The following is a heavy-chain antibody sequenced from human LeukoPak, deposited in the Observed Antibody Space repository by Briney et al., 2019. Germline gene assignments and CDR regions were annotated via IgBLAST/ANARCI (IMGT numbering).Heavy chain of an antibody. CDR3: AKDHHRSTAAAVVDY. CDR2: IYSGGST. V-gene: IGHV3-53*01. Sequence: GGSLRLSCATSGFTVSSNYMSWVRQAPGKGLEWVSVIYSGGSTYYADSVKGRFAISRDNSKNTLYLQMNSLRAEDTAVYYCAKDHHRSTAAAVVDYWGQGTLVTVSS. J-gene: IGHJ4*02. D-gene: IGHD6-13*01. CDR1: GFTVSSNY.